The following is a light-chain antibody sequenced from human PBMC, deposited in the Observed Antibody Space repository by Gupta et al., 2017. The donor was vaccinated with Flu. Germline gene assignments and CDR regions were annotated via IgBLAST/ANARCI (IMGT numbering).Light chain of an antibody. Sequence: PSSLSASVGDRVTISCQASQDITYYLNWYQQKPGEAPTLLIYDASNLRAGVPSRFSGSGSGTSFSFTINSLQAEDFATYYCQQYDFDPITFGTGTKVDIK. J-gene: IGKJ3*01. V-gene: IGKV1-33*01. CDR2: DAS. CDR1: QDITYY. CDR3: QQYDFDPIT.